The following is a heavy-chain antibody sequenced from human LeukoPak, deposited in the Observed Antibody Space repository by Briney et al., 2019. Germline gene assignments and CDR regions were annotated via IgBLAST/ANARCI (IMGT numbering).Heavy chain of an antibody. V-gene: IGHV4-30-2*01. J-gene: IGHJ6*02. CDR1: GASIRSGDYY. D-gene: IGHD5-18*01. CDR3: ARGVTPNSYYYGMDV. CDR2: IYHSGST. Sequence: SQTLSLTCTVSGASIRSGDYYWSWIRQPPGKGLEWIGYIYHSGSTYYNPSLKSRVTISVDRSKNQFSLKLSSVTAADTAVYYCARGVTPNSYYYGMDVWGQGTTVTVSS.